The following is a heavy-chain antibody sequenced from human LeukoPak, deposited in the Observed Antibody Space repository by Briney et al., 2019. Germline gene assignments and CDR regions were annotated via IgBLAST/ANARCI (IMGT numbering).Heavy chain of an antibody. CDR3: ARIGHEDYYFDY. CDR2: IYYSGSA. J-gene: IGHJ4*02. Sequence: SETLSLTCTVSGGSVSSGSYYWSWIRQPPGKGLEWIGYIYYSGSAKYNPSLKSRVTISVDTSKNQFSLKLTSVTAADTAVYYCARIGHEDYYFDYWGQGTLVTVSS. V-gene: IGHV4-61*01. CDR1: GGSVSSGSYY.